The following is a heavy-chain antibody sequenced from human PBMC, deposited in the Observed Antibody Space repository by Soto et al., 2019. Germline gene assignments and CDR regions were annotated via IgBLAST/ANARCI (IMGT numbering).Heavy chain of an antibody. V-gene: IGHV4-59*01. Sequence: QVQLQESGPGLVKPSETLSLTCTVSGGSISSYYWSWIRQPPGKGLEWIGYIYYSGSTNYNPSLKSRVTISVATSKNQFSLKLSSGGGGGGGVGWGGGGGGGGGGGGGGGYYGMDVWGQGTTVTVSS. CDR2: IYYSGST. D-gene: IGHD3-16*01. CDR1: GGSISSYY. CDR3: GGGGGGGGGGGGGGYYGMDV. J-gene: IGHJ6*02.